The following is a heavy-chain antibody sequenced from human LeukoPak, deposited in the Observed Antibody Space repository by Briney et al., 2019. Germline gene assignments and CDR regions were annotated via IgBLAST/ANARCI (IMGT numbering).Heavy chain of an antibody. Sequence: PSETLSLTCTVSGGSISSYYWSWIRQPPGKGLEWIGYIYYSGSTNYNPSLKSRVTISVDTSKNQFSLKLSSVTAADTAVYYCARSVDTAMVTWGQGTLVTVSS. CDR1: GGSISSYY. V-gene: IGHV4-59*01. CDR2: IYYSGST. J-gene: IGHJ5*02. CDR3: ARSVDTAMVT. D-gene: IGHD5-18*01.